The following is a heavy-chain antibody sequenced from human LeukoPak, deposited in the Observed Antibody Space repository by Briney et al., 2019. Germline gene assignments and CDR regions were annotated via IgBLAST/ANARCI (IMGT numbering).Heavy chain of an antibody. J-gene: IGHJ5*02. CDR1: GYTFTSYG. CDR2: ISGYNGNT. CDR3: ARPNYPGGSGSYGGTNWFDP. Sequence: GASVKVSCKASGYTFTSYGISWVRQAPGQGLEWMGWISGYNGNTNYAQKLQGRVTMTKDTSTSTAYTELRSLRSDDTAVYYCARPNYPGGSGSYGGTNWFDPWGQGTLVTVSS. V-gene: IGHV1-18*01. D-gene: IGHD3-10*01.